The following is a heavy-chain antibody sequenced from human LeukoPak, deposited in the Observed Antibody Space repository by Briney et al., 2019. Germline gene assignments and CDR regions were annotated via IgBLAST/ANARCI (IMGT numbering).Heavy chain of an antibody. CDR3: ASSAGDYRAGHDYYIGV. Sequence: ASVTVSCTASGYTFTGYYFHWVRQSRGQGLEWMGGINPNTAGRNYAQKFMGGVTLTWETSISTAYIALNRLTSAASAVYYCASSAGDYRAGHDYYIGVWGKAASVTVSS. CDR2: INPNTAGR. V-gene: IGHV1-2*02. D-gene: IGHD4-11*01. CDR1: GYTFTGYY. J-gene: IGHJ6*03.